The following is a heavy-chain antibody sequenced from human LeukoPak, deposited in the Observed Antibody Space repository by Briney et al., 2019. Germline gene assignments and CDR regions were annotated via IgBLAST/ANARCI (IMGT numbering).Heavy chain of an antibody. V-gene: IGHV3-74*01. J-gene: IGHJ4*02. CDR2: IHSDESST. D-gene: IGHD3-10*01. Sequence: GGSLRLSCAASGFTFSSYWTHWVRQAPGKGLVWVSRIHSDESSTSYADSVKGRFTISRDNAKNTLYLQMNSLRAEDTAVYYCARIFSDYGSGSYYNFDYWGQGTLVTVSS. CDR1: GFTFSSYW. CDR3: ARIFSDYGSGSYYNFDY.